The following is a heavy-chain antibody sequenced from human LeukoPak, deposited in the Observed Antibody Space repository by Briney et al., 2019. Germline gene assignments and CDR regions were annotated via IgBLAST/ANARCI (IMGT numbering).Heavy chain of an antibody. V-gene: IGHV4-34*01. Sequence: SETLSLTCAVYGGSFSGYYWSWIRQPPGKGLEWIGEINHSGTTNYNPSLKSRVTISVDTSKNQFSLMLSSVTAADTAVYYCARGLLLSWGQGTMVTVSS. D-gene: IGHD2-15*01. CDR2: INHSGTT. J-gene: IGHJ3*01. CDR1: GGSFSGYY. CDR3: ARGLLLS.